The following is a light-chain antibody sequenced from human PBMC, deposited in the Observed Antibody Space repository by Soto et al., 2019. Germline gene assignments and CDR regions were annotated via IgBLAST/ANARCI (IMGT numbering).Light chain of an antibody. J-gene: IGLJ1*01. CDR3: SSYSTSYFYF. V-gene: IGLV2-14*01. Sequence: QSVLTQPASVSGSPGQSITISCTGSGRDIGAYDYVSWYQQHPGKAPKLLIYGVTIRPSGISNRFSGSKSGSTASLTISGLRDEDEADYYCSSYSTSYFYFFGSGTKVTVL. CDR1: GRDIGAYDY. CDR2: GVT.